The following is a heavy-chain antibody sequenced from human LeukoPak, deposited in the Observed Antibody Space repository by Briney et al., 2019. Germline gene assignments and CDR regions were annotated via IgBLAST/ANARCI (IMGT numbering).Heavy chain of an antibody. CDR2: IYSGGST. D-gene: IGHD2-2*02. CDR1: GFTFSSYA. Sequence: GGSLRLSCAASGFTFSSYAMTWVRQAPGKGLEWVSVIYSGGSTYYVDSVKGRFTISRDNSKNTLYLQMNSLRAEDTAVYYCASGRIPGYYYYGMDVWGQGTTVTVSS. CDR3: ASGRIPGYYYYGMDV. V-gene: IGHV3-66*01. J-gene: IGHJ6*01.